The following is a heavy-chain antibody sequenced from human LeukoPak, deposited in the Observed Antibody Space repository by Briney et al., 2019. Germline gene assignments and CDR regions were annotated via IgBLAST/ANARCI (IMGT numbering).Heavy chain of an antibody. CDR3: AGGQWLVPS. CDR1: GYSISSGYY. CDR2: IYHSGST. J-gene: IGHJ4*02. D-gene: IGHD6-19*01. V-gene: IGHV4-38-2*01. Sequence: SETLSLTCAVSGYSISSGYYWGWIRQPPGKGLEWIGSIYHSGSTYYNPSLKSRVTISVDTSKNQFSLKLSSVTAADTAVYYCAGGQWLVPSWGQGTLVTVSS.